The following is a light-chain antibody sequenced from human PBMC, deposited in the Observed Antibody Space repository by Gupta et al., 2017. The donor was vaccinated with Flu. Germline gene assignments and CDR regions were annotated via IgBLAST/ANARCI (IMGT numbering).Light chain of an antibody. CDR3: QQQSRWHPLSI. V-gene: IGKV3-15*01. J-gene: IGKJ2*01. CDR2: GTS. Sequence: VMTQSPPTLSVSPGERVTLSCRVSESIGRNIAWYQKRPGQAPRLLIYGTSTMAKDIPARCRGSGDGTELNLSIISRQLDDSEVYYCQQQSRWHPLSIFGQGTRVEIK. CDR1: ESIGRN.